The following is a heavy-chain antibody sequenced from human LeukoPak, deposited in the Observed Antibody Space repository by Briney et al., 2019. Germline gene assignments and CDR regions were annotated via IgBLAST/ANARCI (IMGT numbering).Heavy chain of an antibody. D-gene: IGHD2-15*01. CDR1: GGTFSSYA. CDR2: IIPIFGTA. J-gene: IGHJ5*02. V-gene: IGHV1-69*01. Sequence: SVKVSCKASGGTFSSYAISWVRQAPGQGLEWMGGIIPIFGTANYAQKFQGRDTITADESTSTAYMELSSLRSEDTAVYYCARAADCSGGSCYLNWFDPWGQGTLVTVSS. CDR3: ARAADCSGGSCYLNWFDP.